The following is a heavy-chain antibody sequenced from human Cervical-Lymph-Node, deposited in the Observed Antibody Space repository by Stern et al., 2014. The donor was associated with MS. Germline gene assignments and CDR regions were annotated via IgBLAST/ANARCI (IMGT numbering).Heavy chain of an antibody. CDR3: ARGRTNLAGDIYYYGMDV. J-gene: IGHJ6*02. CDR1: GGSIRAGTYY. Sequence: QLQLQESGPGLVRPSQTLSLTCTVSGGSIRAGTYYWSWIRQTAGKGLEWIGRMYSSGSIDYNPSLKSRVTISADRSKNQLSLKLISGTAADTAVFYCARGRTNLAGDIYYYGMDVWGQGTTVTVSS. V-gene: IGHV4-61*02. D-gene: IGHD1-1*01. CDR2: MYSSGSI.